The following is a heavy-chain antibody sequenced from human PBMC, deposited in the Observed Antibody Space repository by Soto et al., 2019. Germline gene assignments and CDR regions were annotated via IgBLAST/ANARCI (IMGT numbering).Heavy chain of an antibody. Sequence: ASVKVSCKASGYTFTSYGISWVRQAPGQGLEWMGWISAYNGNTNYAQKLQGRVTMTTDTSTSTAYMELRSLRSDDTAVYYCTRVGRPKPIVVVVADVHWFDPWGQGTLGTVSS. CDR2: ISAYNGNT. CDR3: TRVGRPKPIVVVVADVHWFDP. V-gene: IGHV1-18*01. D-gene: IGHD2-15*01. J-gene: IGHJ5*02. CDR1: GYTFTSYG.